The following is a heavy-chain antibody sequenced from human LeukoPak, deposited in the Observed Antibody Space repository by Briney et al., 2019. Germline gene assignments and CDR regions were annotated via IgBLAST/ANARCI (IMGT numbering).Heavy chain of an antibody. J-gene: IGHJ4*02. V-gene: IGHV4-4*07. CDR2: IYSSGST. CDR1: GGSISSYY. D-gene: IGHD4-17*01. CDR3: AREGRYGDYEGY. Sequence: SETLSLTCTVSGGSISSYYWSWIPQPAGKALEWIGRIYSSGSTNYNPSLKSRVTMSVDTSKNQFSLKLSSVTVADTAVYYCAREGRYGDYEGYWGQGTLVTVSS.